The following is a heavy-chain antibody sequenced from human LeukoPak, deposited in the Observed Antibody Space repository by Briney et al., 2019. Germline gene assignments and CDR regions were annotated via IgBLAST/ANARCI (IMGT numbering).Heavy chain of an antibody. J-gene: IGHJ4*02. CDR3: ARDPKTGSPDYFDY. V-gene: IGHV3-30*04. D-gene: IGHD3-10*01. CDR2: IGYDGRFK. Sequence: PGTSLRLSCVTSGFTFNNYPMHWVRQAPGKGLEWVAVIGYDGRFKFHSDSVEGRFTISRGDSKNTLYLQMNSLRPEDTALYYCARDPKTGSPDYFDYWGQGTLVTVST. CDR1: GFTFNNYP.